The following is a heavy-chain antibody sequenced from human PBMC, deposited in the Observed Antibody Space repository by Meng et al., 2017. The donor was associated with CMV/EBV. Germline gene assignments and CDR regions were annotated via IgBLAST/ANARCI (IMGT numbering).Heavy chain of an antibody. V-gene: IGHV1-18*01. D-gene: IGHD1-26*01. J-gene: IGHJ3*02. CDR2: ISAYNGNT. CDR1: GYTFTSYG. CDR3: ARDPDSGSYYGAFDI. Sequence: SGYTFTSYGISWVRHAPGQGLEWMGWISAYNGNTNYAQKLQGRVTMTTDTSTSTAYMELRSLRSDDTAVYYCARDPDSGSYYGAFDIWGQGTMVTVSS.